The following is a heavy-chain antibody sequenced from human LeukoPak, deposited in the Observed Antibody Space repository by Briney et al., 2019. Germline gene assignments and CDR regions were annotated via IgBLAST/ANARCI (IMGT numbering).Heavy chain of an antibody. CDR2: ISAYNGNT. J-gene: IGHJ4*02. CDR1: GYTFTSYG. CDR3: ARDTAYDSSGYYYVY. Sequence: ASVKVSFKASGYTFTSYGISGVRQPPGQGLEWMRWISAYNGNTNYAQKLQGRVTMTTDTSTSTAYMELRSLRSDDTAVYYCARDTAYDSSGYYYVYWGQGTLVTVSS. V-gene: IGHV1-18*01. D-gene: IGHD3-22*01.